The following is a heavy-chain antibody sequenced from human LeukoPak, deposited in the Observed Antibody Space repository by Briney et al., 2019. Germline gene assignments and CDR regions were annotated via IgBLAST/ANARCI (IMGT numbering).Heavy chain of an antibody. CDR1: GGSISSGDYY. CDR2: IYYSGST. Sequence: SETLSLTCTVSGGSISSGDYYWSWIRQPPGKGLEWIGYIYYSGSTYYNPSLKSRVTISVDTSKNQFSLKLSSVTAADTAVYYCARVTYDFWSGYLAPWGQGTLVTVSS. J-gene: IGHJ5*02. CDR3: ARVTYDFWSGYLAP. D-gene: IGHD3-3*01. V-gene: IGHV4-30-4*08.